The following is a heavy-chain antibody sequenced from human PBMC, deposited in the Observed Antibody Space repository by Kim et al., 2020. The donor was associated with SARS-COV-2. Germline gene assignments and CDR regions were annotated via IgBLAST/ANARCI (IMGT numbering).Heavy chain of an antibody. CDR1: GFTFSTYE. J-gene: IGHJ4*02. V-gene: IGHV3-48*03. CDR2: ISSSGSPI. CDR3: ARRSTWGDFDY. D-gene: IGHD3-16*01. Sequence: GGSLRLSCAASGFTFSTYEMNWVRQAPGKGLEWVSYISSSGSPIYYADSVKGRFTISRDNAKNSLYLQMNSLRVEDTAVYYCARRSTWGDFDYWGQGSLGTVSS.